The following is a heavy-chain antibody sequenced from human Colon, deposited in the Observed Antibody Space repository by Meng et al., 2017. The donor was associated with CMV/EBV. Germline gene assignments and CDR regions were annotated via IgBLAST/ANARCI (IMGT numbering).Heavy chain of an antibody. D-gene: IGHD4-23*01. CDR1: GGSISSFY. V-gene: IGHV4-59*01. CDR2: IYYSGS. J-gene: IGHJ4*02. Sequence: GSLRLSCTVSGGSISSFYWSWIRQSPGKGLEWVGDIYYSGSNYNPSLKSRVTMSLDTSKNRFSLSLRSVTAADTAVYYCARRSPPHNFGGVRGHYFDYWGQGTVVTVSS. CDR3: ARRSPPHNFGGVRGHYFDY.